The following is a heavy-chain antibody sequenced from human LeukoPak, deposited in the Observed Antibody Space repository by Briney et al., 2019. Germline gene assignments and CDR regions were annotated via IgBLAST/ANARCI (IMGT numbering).Heavy chain of an antibody. J-gene: IGHJ6*02. Sequence: GGSLRLSCAASGFTFSSYEMNWVRQAPGRGLEWLSYISSSGSTIYYADSVKGRFTISRDNAKNSLYLQMNSLRAEDTAVYYCASSWYTRYHYYGMDVWGQGTTVTVSS. V-gene: IGHV3-48*03. CDR1: GFTFSSYE. CDR3: ASSWYTRYHYYGMDV. D-gene: IGHD2-2*02. CDR2: ISSSGSTI.